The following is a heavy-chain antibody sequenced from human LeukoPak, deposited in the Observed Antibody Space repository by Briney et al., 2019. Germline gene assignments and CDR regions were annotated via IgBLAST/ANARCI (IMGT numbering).Heavy chain of an antibody. CDR3: AMRIVGAAYFDY. CDR1: GGSISSYY. D-gene: IGHD1-26*01. CDR2: IYYSGST. V-gene: IGHV4-59*01. Sequence: SETLSLTCTVSGGSISSYYWNWVRQPPGKGLVWIGYIYYSGSTNYNPSLKSRVTISVDTSKNQFSLKLSSVTAADTAVYYCAMRIVGAAYFDYWGQGTLVTVSS. J-gene: IGHJ4*02.